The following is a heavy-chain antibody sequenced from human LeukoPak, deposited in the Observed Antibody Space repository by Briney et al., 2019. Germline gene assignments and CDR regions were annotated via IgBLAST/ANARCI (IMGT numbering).Heavy chain of an antibody. J-gene: IGHJ4*02. D-gene: IGHD2-2*01. CDR1: GFTFSSYA. CDR2: ISYDGSNK. CDR3: ARGLHLIPAASLDY. V-gene: IGHV3-30*14. Sequence: GGSLRLSCAASGFTFSSYAMHWVRQAPGKGLEWVAVISYDGSNKYYADSVKGRFTISRDNAKNSLFLQMNSLRADDTAVYYCARGLHLIPAASLDYWGQGTLVTVSS.